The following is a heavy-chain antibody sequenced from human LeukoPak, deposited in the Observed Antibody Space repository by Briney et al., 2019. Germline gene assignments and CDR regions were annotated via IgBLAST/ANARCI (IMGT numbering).Heavy chain of an antibody. J-gene: IGHJ3*02. V-gene: IGHV4-61*02. CDR3: ARGAIFGVVIIHEGAFDI. Sequence: PSETLSLTCTVSGGSISSGSYYWSWIRQPAGKGLEWIGRIYTSGSTNYNPSLKSRVTISVDTSKNQFSLKLSSVTAADTAVYYCARGAIFGVVIIHEGAFDIWGQGTMVTVSS. CDR1: GGSISSGSYY. D-gene: IGHD3-3*01. CDR2: IYTSGST.